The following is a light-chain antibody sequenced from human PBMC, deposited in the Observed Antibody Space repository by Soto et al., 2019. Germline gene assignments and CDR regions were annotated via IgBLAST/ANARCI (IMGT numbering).Light chain of an antibody. CDR2: AAS. J-gene: IGKJ4*01. CDR3: LQHNSYPPT. V-gene: IGKV1-17*01. Sequence: DIQMTQSPSSLSASVGDRVTITCRASQGIGSDLGWYQQKPGKAPKRLIYAASSLQSGVPSRFSGRGSGTEFTHTISSLQPEDFATYYCLQHNSYPPTFGGGTKVEIK. CDR1: QGIGSD.